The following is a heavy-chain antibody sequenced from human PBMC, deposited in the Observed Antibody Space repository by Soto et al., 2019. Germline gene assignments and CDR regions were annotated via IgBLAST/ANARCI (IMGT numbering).Heavy chain of an antibody. CDR1: GYSFTGYW. V-gene: IGHV5-10-1*01. D-gene: IGHD2-2*01. J-gene: IGHJ4*02. Sequence: GESLKISCKGSGYSFTGYWISWVRQKPGKGLEWMGRIDPSDSHTYYSPSFRGHVTISATKSITTVYLQWSSLKASDTAMYYCERQIYDPDTGPNFQHYFESWGQGTQVTVSS. CDR3: ERQIYDPDTGPNFQHYFES. CDR2: IDPSDSHT.